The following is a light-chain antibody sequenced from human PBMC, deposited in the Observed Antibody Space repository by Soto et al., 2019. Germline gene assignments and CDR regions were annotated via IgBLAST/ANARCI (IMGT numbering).Light chain of an antibody. Sequence: QSVLTQPASVSGSPGQSITISCTGTSSDVGTRNFVSWYQQHPGKAPKLMIYQVTNRPSGVSNRFSGSKSGNTASLTISGLQAEDEADYYCSSYTDSTKYVFGTGTKVTVL. V-gene: IGLV2-14*01. CDR1: SSDVGTRNF. J-gene: IGLJ1*01. CDR2: QVT. CDR3: SSYTDSTKYV.